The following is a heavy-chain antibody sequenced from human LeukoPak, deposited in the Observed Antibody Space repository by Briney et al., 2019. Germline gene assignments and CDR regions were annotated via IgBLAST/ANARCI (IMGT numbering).Heavy chain of an antibody. CDR1: GFTFSIYW. J-gene: IGHJ2*01. D-gene: IGHD4-17*01. V-gene: IGHV3-7*01. CDR2: IKQDGSEK. Sequence: PGGSLRLSCAASGFTFSIYWMSWVRQAPGKGLEWVANIKQDGSEKYYVDSVKGRFTISRDNAKNSLYLPMNSLRADDTAVYYCARRSGGDYVPWYFDLWGRGTLVTVSS. CDR3: ARRSGGDYVPWYFDL.